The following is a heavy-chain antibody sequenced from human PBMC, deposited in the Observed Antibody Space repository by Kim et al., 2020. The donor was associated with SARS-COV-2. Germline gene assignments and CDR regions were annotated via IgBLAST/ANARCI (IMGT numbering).Heavy chain of an antibody. Sequence: SQTLSLTCTVSGGSISTSSYYWGWIRQPPGKGLEWIGSIYYTGSIYYNPSLKSRVTISVDTSKNQFYLKLSSVTAADTAVYYCARTYYYGSGTYYYYGMDVWGQGTTVTVSS. V-gene: IGHV4-39*01. J-gene: IGHJ6*02. CDR1: GGSISTSSYY. CDR2: IYYTGSI. D-gene: IGHD3-10*01. CDR3: ARTYYYGSGTYYYYGMDV.